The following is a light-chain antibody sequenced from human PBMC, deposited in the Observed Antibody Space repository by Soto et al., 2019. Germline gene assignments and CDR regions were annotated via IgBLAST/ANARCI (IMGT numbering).Light chain of an antibody. Sequence: DIQLTQSPSLLSASVGDRVTITCRASQGINSYLAWYQKKAGKAPQLLIYATSTLQTGVPSRFSGSGSGTELTLTINSVQPEDFATYYCQRLNLLFSFGPGTTVDLK. CDR2: ATS. J-gene: IGKJ3*01. CDR1: QGINSY. V-gene: IGKV1-9*01. CDR3: QRLNLLFS.